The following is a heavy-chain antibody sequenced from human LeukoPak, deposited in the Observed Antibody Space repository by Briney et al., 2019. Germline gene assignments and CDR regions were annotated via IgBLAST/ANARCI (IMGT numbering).Heavy chain of an antibody. CDR2: IRYDGNNE. CDR1: GFTISSFG. D-gene: IGHD3-22*01. V-gene: IGHV3-30*02. Sequence: TGGSLRLSCAATGFTISSFGMHWVRQAPGKGLEWVAFIRYDGNNEYYADSVKGRFTISRDNSKNTLFLQMDSLRAEDTAVYYCAKDASSGFEYWGQGTLVSVSS. J-gene: IGHJ4*02. CDR3: AKDASSGFEY.